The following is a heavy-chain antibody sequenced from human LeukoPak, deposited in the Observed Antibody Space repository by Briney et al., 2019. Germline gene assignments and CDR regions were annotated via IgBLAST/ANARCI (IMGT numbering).Heavy chain of an antibody. CDR2: IYPSDSDT. J-gene: IGHJ4*02. Sequence: GESLKISCKGSGYSFTSYWIAWLRQMPGEGLEWRGIIYPSDSDTRYSPSFQGQVTISADKSIKTAYLQWSSLKASDTAMYYCARPLQGIVGATGFDYWGQGTLVTVSS. V-gene: IGHV5-51*01. CDR3: ARPLQGIVGATGFDY. CDR1: GYSFTSYW. D-gene: IGHD1-26*01.